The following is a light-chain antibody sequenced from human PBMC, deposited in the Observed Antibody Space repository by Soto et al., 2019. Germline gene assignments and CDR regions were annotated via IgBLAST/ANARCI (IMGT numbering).Light chain of an antibody. CDR2: GAS. CDR1: QNVNNS. Sequence: EIVMKQSPAMMSVSPGERATLSCRASQNVNNSLAWYQLKAAQTPRLLIYGASTRATGIPARFSGSGSGTEFTLTISSLQSEDFALYYCQHFNSWPLLFGQGTKVEIK. J-gene: IGKJ1*01. V-gene: IGKV3-15*01. CDR3: QHFNSWPLL.